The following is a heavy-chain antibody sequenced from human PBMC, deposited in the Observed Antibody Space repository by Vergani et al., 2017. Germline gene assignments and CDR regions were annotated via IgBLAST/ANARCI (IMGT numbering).Heavy chain of an antibody. D-gene: IGHD2-2*01. J-gene: IGHJ6*03. V-gene: IGHV4-4*07. CDR1: GGSISSYY. CDR3: ARDYRDIVVVAAAMGYYYYYYMDV. Sequence: QVQLQESGPGLVKPSETLSLTCTVSGGSISSYYWSWIRQPAGXGLEWIGRIYTCGSTNYNPSLKSRVTMSVDTSKNKFSLKLSSVTAADTAVYYCARDYRDIVVVAAAMGYYYYYYMDVWGKGTTVTVS. CDR2: IYTCGST.